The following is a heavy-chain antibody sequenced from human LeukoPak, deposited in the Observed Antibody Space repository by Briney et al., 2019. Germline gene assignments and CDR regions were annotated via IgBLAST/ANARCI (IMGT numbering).Heavy chain of an antibody. CDR1: RFTFSGYG. CDR3: TRDSTSREFDL. Sequence: SGGSLRLSCAASRFTFSGYGMHWVRQAPGNWLEEVAVVWSDGNHKYYADSVKGRFTISRDNTKNTLYLQMNSLRDEDTAVYYCTRDSTSREFDLWGRGTLVTVSS. V-gene: IGHV3-33*01. J-gene: IGHJ2*01. CDR2: VWSDGNHK. D-gene: IGHD6-6*01.